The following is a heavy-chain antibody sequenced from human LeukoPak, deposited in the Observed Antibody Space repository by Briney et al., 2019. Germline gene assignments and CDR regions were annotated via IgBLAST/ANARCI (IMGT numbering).Heavy chain of an antibody. J-gene: IGHJ5*02. CDR1: GGSVSSAGYF. Sequence: SETLSLTCTVSGGSVSSAGYFWTWIRQHPGKGLEWIGYIYYSGSTYYTPSLKSRVIISADTSTNQFSLNLSSVTAADTAVYYCARVSFHSGGPAPWGQGTLVTVSS. V-gene: IGHV4-31*03. D-gene: IGHD2-15*01. CDR3: ARVSFHSGGPAP. CDR2: IYYSGST.